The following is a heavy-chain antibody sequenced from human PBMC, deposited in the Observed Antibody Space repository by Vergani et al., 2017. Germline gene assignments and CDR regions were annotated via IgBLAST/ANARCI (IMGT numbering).Heavy chain of an antibody. CDR1: GFTFSSYG. Sequence: QVQLVESGGGVVQPGTSLRLSCAASGFTFSSYGMHWVRQAPGKGLEWVAVISYDGSNKYYADSVKGRFTISRDNSKNTLYLQMNSLRAEDTAVYYCARDRVDIVATTTYYYYYYGMDVWGQGTTVTVSS. CDR3: ARDRVDIVATTTYYYYYYGMDV. J-gene: IGHJ6*02. CDR2: ISYDGSNK. V-gene: IGHV3-30*03. D-gene: IGHD5-12*01.